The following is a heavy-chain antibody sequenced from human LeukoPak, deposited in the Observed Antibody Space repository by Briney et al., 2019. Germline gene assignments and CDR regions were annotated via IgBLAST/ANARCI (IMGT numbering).Heavy chain of an antibody. CDR1: GGTFSRSA. D-gene: IGHD3-10*01. V-gene: IGHV1-69*05. J-gene: IGHJ6*03. CDR3: ARGLSAGVDVYYYYMDV. Sequence: GASVKVSCKASGGTFSRSAISWVRQAPGQGLEWMGRIIPIFGTANYAQKFQGRVTITTDESTNTACMELSSLRSEDTAVYYCARGLSAGVDVYYYYMDVWGKGTTVTVSS. CDR2: IIPIFGTA.